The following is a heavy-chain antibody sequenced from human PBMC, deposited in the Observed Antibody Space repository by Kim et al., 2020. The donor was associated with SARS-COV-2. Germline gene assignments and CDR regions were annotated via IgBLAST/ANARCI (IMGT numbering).Heavy chain of an antibody. D-gene: IGHD2-2*01. CDR1: GFTFSSYS. V-gene: IGHV3-21*01. J-gene: IGHJ5*02. Sequence: GGSLRLSCAASGFTFSSYSMNWVRQAPGKGLEWVSSISSSSSYIYYADSVKGRFTISRDNAKNSLYLQMNSLRAEDTAVYYCARDPLISSTISDWFDPWGQGTLVTVSS. CDR3: ARDPLISSTISDWFDP. CDR2: ISSSSSYI.